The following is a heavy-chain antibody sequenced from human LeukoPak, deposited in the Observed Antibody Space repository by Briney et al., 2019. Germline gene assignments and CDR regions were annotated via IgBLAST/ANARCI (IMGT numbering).Heavy chain of an antibody. CDR1: GGSFSGYY. Sequence: PSETLSLTCAVYGGSFSGYYWSWIRQPPGKGLEWIGEINHSGSTNYNPSLKSRVTISVDTSKNQFSLKLSSVTAADTAVYYCARAIGYCSSTSCYGGLFDPWGQGTLVTISS. CDR3: ARAIGYCSSTSCYGGLFDP. CDR2: INHSGST. D-gene: IGHD2-2*01. J-gene: IGHJ5*02. V-gene: IGHV4-34*01.